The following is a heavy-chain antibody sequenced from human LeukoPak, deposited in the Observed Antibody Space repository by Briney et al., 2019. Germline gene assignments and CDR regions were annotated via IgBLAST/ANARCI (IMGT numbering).Heavy chain of an antibody. V-gene: IGHV4-30-2*01. CDR2: IYHSGST. CDR1: GGSISSGGYS. CDR3: AREGCSGGSCYSLAFDY. D-gene: IGHD2-15*01. J-gene: IGHJ4*02. Sequence: SETLSLTCTVSGGSISSGGYSWSWIRQPPGKGLEWIGYIYHSGSTYYNPSLKSRVTLSVDRSKNQFSLKLSSVTAADTAVYYCAREGCSGGSCYSLAFDYWGQGTLVTVSS.